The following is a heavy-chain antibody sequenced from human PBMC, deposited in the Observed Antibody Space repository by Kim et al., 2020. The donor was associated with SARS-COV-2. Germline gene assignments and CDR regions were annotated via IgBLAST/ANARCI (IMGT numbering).Heavy chain of an antibody. Sequence: SLKSRVTISVDTSKNQFSLKLSSVTAADTAVYYCARVSVSDWGGMEPFDYWGQGTLVTVSS. CDR3: ARVSVSDWGGMEPFDY. V-gene: IGHV4-59*12. D-gene: IGHD3-16*01. J-gene: IGHJ4*02.